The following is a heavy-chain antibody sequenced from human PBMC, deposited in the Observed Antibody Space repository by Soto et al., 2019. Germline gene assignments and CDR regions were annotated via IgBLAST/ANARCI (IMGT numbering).Heavy chain of an antibody. CDR2: INPNSGGT. J-gene: IGHJ6*02. D-gene: IGHD1-7*01. V-gene: IGHV1-2*02. CDR3: ARDRKLELPYYYYGMDV. Sequence: QVQLVQSGAEVKKPGASVKVSCKASGYTFTGYYMHWVRQAPGQGLEWMGWINPNSGGTNYAQKFQGRVTMTSDTSISTAYMELSRLRSDDTAVYYCARDRKLELPYYYYGMDVWGQGTTVTVSS. CDR1: GYTFTGYY.